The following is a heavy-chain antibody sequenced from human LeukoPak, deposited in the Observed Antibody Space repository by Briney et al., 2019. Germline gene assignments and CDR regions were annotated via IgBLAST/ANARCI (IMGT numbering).Heavy chain of an antibody. V-gene: IGHV4-34*01. Sequence: SETLSLTCAVYGGSFSGYYWSWIRQPPGKGLEWIGEINHSGSTNYNPSLKSRVTISVDTSKNQFSLKLSSVTAADTAVYYCARGRAALYYYYYYMDVWGKGTTVTVSS. D-gene: IGHD2-15*01. CDR1: GGSFSGYY. CDR2: INHSGST. CDR3: ARGRAALYYYYYYMDV. J-gene: IGHJ6*03.